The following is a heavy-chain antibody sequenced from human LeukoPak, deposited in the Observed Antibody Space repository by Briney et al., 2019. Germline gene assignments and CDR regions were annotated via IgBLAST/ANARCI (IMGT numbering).Heavy chain of an antibody. D-gene: IGHD2-2*01. J-gene: IGHJ6*03. Sequence: VASVKVSCKASGYTFTSYAMSWVRQAPGKGLEWVSAISGSGGSTYYADSVKGRFTISRDNSKNTLYLQMNSLRAEDTAVYYCAKMSSTERWSYMDVWGKGTTVTVSS. CDR2: ISGSGGST. CDR1: GYTFTSYA. CDR3: AKMSSTERWSYMDV. V-gene: IGHV3-23*01.